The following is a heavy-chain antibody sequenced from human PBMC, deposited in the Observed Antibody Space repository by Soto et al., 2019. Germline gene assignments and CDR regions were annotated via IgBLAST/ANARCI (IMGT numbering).Heavy chain of an antibody. CDR2: INAGNGNT. V-gene: IGHV1-3*01. CDR3: ARARSGSYYWSYFQH. Sequence: ASVKVSCKASGYTFTSYAMHWVRQAPGQRLEWMGWINAGNGNTKYSQKFQGRVTITRDTSASTAYMELSSLRSEDTAVYYCARARSGSYYWSYFQHWGQGTMATVSS. CDR1: GYTFTSYA. J-gene: IGHJ1*01. D-gene: IGHD1-26*01.